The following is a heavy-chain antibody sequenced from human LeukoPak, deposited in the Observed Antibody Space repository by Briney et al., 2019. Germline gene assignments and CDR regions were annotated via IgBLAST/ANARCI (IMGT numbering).Heavy chain of an antibody. Sequence: GGSLRLSCAASGFTFSSHAMNWVRQAPGKGLEWVSFIGGGGDRTFYADSVKGRFTTSREDSENTLYLQMNSLKAEDTAIYYCAKKRKSDVGYDFDYWGQGTLVTVSS. J-gene: IGHJ4*02. CDR3: AKKRKSDVGYDFDY. D-gene: IGHD5-12*01. CDR2: IGGGGDRT. CDR1: GFTFSSHA. V-gene: IGHV3-23*01.